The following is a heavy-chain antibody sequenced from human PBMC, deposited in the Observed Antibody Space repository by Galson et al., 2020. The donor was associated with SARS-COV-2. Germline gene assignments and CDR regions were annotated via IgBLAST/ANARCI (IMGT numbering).Heavy chain of an antibody. Sequence: TGGSLRLSCAASGFDFSSSSMSWVRQAPGKGLEWLSSITSRSSTIIYADSVKGRFSISRDNGKNSLYLEMNSLRDEDTAVYYCARADDYGDYEGAWNYWGQGTLVTVSS. CDR2: ITSRSSTI. D-gene: IGHD4-17*01. CDR1: GFDFSSSS. CDR3: ARADDYGDYEGAWNY. J-gene: IGHJ4*02. V-gene: IGHV3-48*02.